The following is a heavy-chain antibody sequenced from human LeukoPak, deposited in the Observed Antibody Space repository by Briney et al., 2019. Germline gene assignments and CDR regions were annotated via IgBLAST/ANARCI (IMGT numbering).Heavy chain of an antibody. Sequence: GASVKVSCTASGYSFNYYQIHWVRQAPGQGLEWMGWINPNSGGTNYAQKFQGRVTMTSDTSISTAYMELSRLRSDDTAVYYCARDYYGSGSYSTDCWGQGTLVTVCS. CDR3: ARDYYGSGSYSTDC. V-gene: IGHV1-2*02. D-gene: IGHD3-10*01. CDR2: INPNSGGT. CDR1: GYSFNYYQ. J-gene: IGHJ4*02.